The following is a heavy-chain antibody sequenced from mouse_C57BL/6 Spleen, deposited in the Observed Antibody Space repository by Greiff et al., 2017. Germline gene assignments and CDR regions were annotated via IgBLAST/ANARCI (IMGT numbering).Heavy chain of an antibody. D-gene: IGHD1-1*01. Sequence: VQLQQSGPELVKPGASVKISCKASGYAFSSSWMNWVKQRPGKGLEWIGRIYPGDGDTNYNGKFKGKATLTADKSSSTAYMQLSSLTSEDSAVYFCARSGATVVATDFDYWGQGTTLTVSS. CDR1: GYAFSSSW. CDR2: IYPGDGDT. J-gene: IGHJ2*01. CDR3: ARSGATVVATDFDY. V-gene: IGHV1-82*01.